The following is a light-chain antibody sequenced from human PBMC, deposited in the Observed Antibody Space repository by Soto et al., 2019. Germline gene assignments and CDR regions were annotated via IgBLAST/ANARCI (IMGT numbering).Light chain of an antibody. V-gene: IGKV3-11*01. CDR1: QSVSIY. CDR3: QQRSNWPWT. J-gene: IGKJ1*01. CDR2: DAS. Sequence: EIVLTQSPDTLSLSPGERASLSCRASQSVSIYLAWYQLKPGQSPRLLIYDASNRATGIPARFSGSGSGTDFTLTISSLEPEDFAVYYCQQRSNWPWTFGQGTKVEIK.